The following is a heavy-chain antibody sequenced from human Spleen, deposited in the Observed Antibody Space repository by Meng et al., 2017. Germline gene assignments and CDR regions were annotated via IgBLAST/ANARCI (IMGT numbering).Heavy chain of an antibody. CDR1: GYTFTGYY. D-gene: IGHD6-13*01. J-gene: IGHJ4*02. Sequence: QVDWVQSGAEVKEPGASGKVSCKASGYTFTGYYMHWVRKAHGQGLEWMGRIDPKSGDTHYAQKFQGRVTMTGDTSIGTAYMELRGLTSDDTAMYYCARDEDISAAGKLFGDYWGQGTLVTVSS. CDR3: ARDEDISAAGKLFGDY. V-gene: IGHV1-2*06. CDR2: IDPKSGDT.